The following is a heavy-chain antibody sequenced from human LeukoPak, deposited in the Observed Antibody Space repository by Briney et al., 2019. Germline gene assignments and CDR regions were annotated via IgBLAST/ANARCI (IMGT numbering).Heavy chain of an antibody. CDR2: ISAYNGNT. Sequence: ASMKVSCKASGYTFTSYGISWVRQAPGQGLEWMGWISAYNGNTNYAQKLQGRVTMTTDTSTGTAYMELRGLRSDDTAVYYCARGSGIAAAGTLLLDYWGQGTLVTVSS. D-gene: IGHD6-13*01. J-gene: IGHJ4*02. CDR1: GYTFTSYG. V-gene: IGHV1-18*01. CDR3: ARGSGIAAAGTLLLDY.